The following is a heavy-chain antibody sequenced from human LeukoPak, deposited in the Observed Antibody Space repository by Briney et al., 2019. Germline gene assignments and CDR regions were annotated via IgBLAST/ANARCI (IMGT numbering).Heavy chain of an antibody. D-gene: IGHD6-6*01. J-gene: IGHJ6*02. Sequence: GASVTVSCKSSGYTFTDYYIHWVRQAPGQGLEWMGWINPNSGGINYAQKFQGRVTMTTDTSTSTAYMELRSLRSDDTAVYYCARVEYSRADGMDVWGQGTTVTVSS. CDR3: ARVEYSRADGMDV. V-gene: IGHV1-2*02. CDR1: GYTFTDYY. CDR2: INPNSGGI.